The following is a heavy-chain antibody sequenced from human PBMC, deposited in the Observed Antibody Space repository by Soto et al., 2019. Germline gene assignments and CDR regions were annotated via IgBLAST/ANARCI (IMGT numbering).Heavy chain of an antibody. CDR2: IYYSGST. D-gene: IGHD1-26*01. J-gene: IGHJ5*02. V-gene: IGHV4-39*01. Sequence: PSETLSLTCTVSGGSISSRTYYWGWIRQPPGKGLEWIGSIYYSGSTYYNPSLKSRVTISVDTSKNQFSLKLSSVTAADTAVYYCARQAGVGAAWLDPWGQGTLVTVSS. CDR3: ARQAGVGAAWLDP. CDR1: GGSISSRTYY.